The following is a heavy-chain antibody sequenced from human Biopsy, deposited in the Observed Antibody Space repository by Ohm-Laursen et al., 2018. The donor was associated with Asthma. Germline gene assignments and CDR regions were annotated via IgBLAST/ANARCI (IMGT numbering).Heavy chain of an antibody. D-gene: IGHD1-26*01. CDR1: GFAFNNSS. V-gene: IGHV3-23*01. CDR2: ISASGVRT. J-gene: IGHJ5*02. CDR3: AKTTTDRQKANNWFDP. Sequence: SLRLSCTAAGFAFNNSSMTWVRQAPGKGLEWVSSISASGVRTFYADSVKGRFTVSRDSSRNSLYLQPSTLRVEDTAVYFCAKTTTDRQKANNWFDPWGQGTLVTVSS.